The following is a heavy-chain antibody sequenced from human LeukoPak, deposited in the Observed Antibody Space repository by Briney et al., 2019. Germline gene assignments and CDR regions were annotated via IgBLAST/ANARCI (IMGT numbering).Heavy chain of an antibody. CDR3: AKDSCFDYGDYGHFDFDY. J-gene: IGHJ4*02. CDR1: GFTFSSYG. V-gene: IGHV3-30*18. CDR2: ISYDGSNK. Sequence: PGRSLRLSRAASGFTFSSYGMHCVRQTPGKGLEWVAVISYDGSNKYYADSVKGRFTISRDNTKNTLYLQMNSLRAEDTAVYYCAKDSCFDYGDYGHFDFDYWGQGTLVTVSS. D-gene: IGHD4-17*01.